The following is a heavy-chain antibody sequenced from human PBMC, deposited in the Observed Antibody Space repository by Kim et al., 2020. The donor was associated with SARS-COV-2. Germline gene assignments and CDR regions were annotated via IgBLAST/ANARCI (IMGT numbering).Heavy chain of an antibody. CDR2: ISSSGSTI. CDR3: AREDSGMGVGAKNYYYGMDV. Sequence: GGSLRLSCAASGFTFSDYYMSWIRQAPGKGLEWVSYISSSGSTIYYADSVKGRFTISRDNAKNSLYLQMNSLRAEDTAVYYCAREDSGMGVGAKNYYYGMDVWGQGTTVTVSS. CDR1: GFTFSDYY. V-gene: IGHV3-11*01. D-gene: IGHD1-26*01. J-gene: IGHJ6*02.